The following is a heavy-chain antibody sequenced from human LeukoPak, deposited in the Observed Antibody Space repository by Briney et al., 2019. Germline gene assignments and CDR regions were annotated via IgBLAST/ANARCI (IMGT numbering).Heavy chain of an antibody. Sequence: VKISCKASGYRFNDYYIHWVQQAPRKGREWMGRVDLEDGDTIYAEKLQGRVTITADTSTDTAYMDLSSLRSFDTAVYYCARGSRSFDWLRSYFDFWGQGTPVSVSS. J-gene: IGHJ4*02. CDR2: VDLEDGDT. D-gene: IGHD3-9*01. CDR1: GYRFNDYY. V-gene: IGHV1-69-2*01. CDR3: ARGSRSFDWLRSYFDF.